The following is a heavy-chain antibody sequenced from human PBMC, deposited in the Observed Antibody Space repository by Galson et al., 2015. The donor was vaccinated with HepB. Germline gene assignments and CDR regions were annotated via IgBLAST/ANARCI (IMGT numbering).Heavy chain of an antibody. J-gene: IGHJ6*03. CDR1: GFTVSGHY. CDR3: AKSVDSKYYDFWNGYYLDYYYYMDV. Sequence: SLRLSCAASGFTVSGHYMSWVRQAPGKGLEWVSVLYSGGSTYYADSVKGRFTISRDNSRNTLYLQMNSLRAGDTAVYFCAKSVDSKYYDFWNGYYLDYYYYMDVWGKGTTVSVSS. D-gene: IGHD3-3*01. CDR2: LYSGGST. V-gene: IGHV3-66*02.